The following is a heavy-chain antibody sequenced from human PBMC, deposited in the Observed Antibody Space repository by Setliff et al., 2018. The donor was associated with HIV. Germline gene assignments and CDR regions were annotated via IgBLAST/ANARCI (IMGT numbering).Heavy chain of an antibody. CDR3: AREVGSGGDYKFYYYYYMDV. V-gene: IGHV1-69*13. CDR1: GGTFSSYA. D-gene: IGHD4-17*01. Sequence: GASVKVSCKASGGTFSSYAISWVRQAPGKGLEWMGGFDPEDGETVYAQKFQGRVTITADESTSTAYMELSSLRSEDTAVYYCAREVGSGGDYKFYYYYYMDVWGKGTTVTVSS. CDR2: FDPEDGET. J-gene: IGHJ6*03.